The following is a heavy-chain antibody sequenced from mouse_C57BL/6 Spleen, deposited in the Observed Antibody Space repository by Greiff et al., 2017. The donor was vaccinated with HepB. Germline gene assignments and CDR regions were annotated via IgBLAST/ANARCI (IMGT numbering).Heavy chain of an antibody. CDR2: ISGGGGNT. J-gene: IGHJ4*01. V-gene: IGHV5-9*01. Sequence: EVMLVESGGGLVKPGGSLKLSCAASGFTFSSYTMSWVRQTPEKRLEWVATISGGGGNTYYPDSVKGRFTISRDNAKNTLYLQMSSLRSEDTALYCCARHEYYYAMDYWGQGTSVTVSS. CDR3: ARHEYYYAMDY. CDR1: GFTFSSYT.